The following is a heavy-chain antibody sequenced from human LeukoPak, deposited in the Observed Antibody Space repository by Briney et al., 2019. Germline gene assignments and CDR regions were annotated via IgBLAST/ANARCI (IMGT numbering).Heavy chain of an antibody. CDR2: IYYSGST. CDR1: GGSISSYY. V-gene: IGHV4-59*01. D-gene: IGHD6-19*01. J-gene: IGHJ3*02. CDR3: ARVVKQWLGPGAFDI. Sequence: PSETLSLTCTVSGGSISSYYWSWIRQPPGKGLEWIGYIYYSGSTNYNPSLKSRVTISVDTSKNQFSLKLSSVTAADTAVYYCARVVKQWLGPGAFDIWGQGTMVTVSP.